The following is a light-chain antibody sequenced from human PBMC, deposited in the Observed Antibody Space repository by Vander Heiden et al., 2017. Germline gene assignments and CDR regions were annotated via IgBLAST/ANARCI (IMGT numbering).Light chain of an antibody. CDR2: WAS. CDR1: QSFLCSSNSKHY. CDR3: QGDDGTGWT. Sequence: DSLMTQSPDCLAVSLGQRATINCTCSQSFLCSSNSKHYLARYHQQRGHHSQPLIYWASTRESGVPDRFSGSGCGTDFTLTISSRQAEDVAVYYCQGDDGTGWTFGQGTKVEIK. V-gene: IGKV4-1*01. J-gene: IGKJ1*01.